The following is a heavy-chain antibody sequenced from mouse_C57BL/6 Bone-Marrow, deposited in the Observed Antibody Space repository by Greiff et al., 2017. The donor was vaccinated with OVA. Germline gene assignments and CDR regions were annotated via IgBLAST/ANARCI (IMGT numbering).Heavy chain of an antibody. CDR1: GYTFTDYY. J-gene: IGHJ2*01. CDR2: INPNNGGT. V-gene: IGHV1-26*01. CDR3: ARSELPYYFDY. D-gene: IGHD2-1*01. Sequence: EVQLQQSGPELVKPGASVKISCKASGYTFTDYYMNWVKQSHGKSLEWIGDINPNNGGTSYNQKFKGKATLTVDKSSSTAYMELRSLTSEDSAVYYCARSELPYYFDYWGQGTTLTVSS.